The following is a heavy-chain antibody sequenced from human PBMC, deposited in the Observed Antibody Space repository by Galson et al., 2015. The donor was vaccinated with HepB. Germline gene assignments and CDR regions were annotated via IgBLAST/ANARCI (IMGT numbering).Heavy chain of an antibody. Sequence: SLRLSCAASGFTFSSYAMHWVRQAPGKGLEWVAVISYDGSNKYYADSVKGRFTISRDYSKNTLYLQMNSLRAEDTAVYYCARGTYYDFWSGHIYYYYYMDVWSKGTTVTVSS. CDR3: ARGTYYDFWSGHIYYYYYMDV. J-gene: IGHJ6*03. V-gene: IGHV3-30-3*01. CDR1: GFTFSSYA. CDR2: ISYDGSNK. D-gene: IGHD3-3*01.